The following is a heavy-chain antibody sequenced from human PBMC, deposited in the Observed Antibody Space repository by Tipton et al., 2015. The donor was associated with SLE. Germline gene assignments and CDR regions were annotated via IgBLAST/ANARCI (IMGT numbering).Heavy chain of an antibody. Sequence: GLVKPSETLSLTCAVSGYSISSGYYWGWIRQPPGKGLEWIGSIYHSGSTYYNPSLKSRVTISVDRSKNQFSLKLSSVTAADTAVYYCATIHGGYDAFDIWGQGTMVTVSS. D-gene: IGHD4-23*01. J-gene: IGHJ3*02. CDR1: GYSISSGYY. V-gene: IGHV4-38-2*01. CDR2: IYHSGST. CDR3: ATIHGGYDAFDI.